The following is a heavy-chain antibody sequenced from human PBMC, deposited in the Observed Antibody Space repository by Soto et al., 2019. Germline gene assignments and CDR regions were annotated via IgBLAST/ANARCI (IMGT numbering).Heavy chain of an antibody. Sequence: QAQLVQSGAEVKKPGSSVKVSCKASGGTFSSHTFSWLRQTPGQGLEWMGRIIPALGTATYAQKFQGRVTITADESATPVYMELTSLRSEDTAVYYCARPDFGDYWYFDLWGRGTLVTVSS. CDR3: ARPDFGDYWYFDL. CDR1: GGTFSSHT. V-gene: IGHV1-69*08. D-gene: IGHD4-17*01. CDR2: IIPALGTA. J-gene: IGHJ2*01.